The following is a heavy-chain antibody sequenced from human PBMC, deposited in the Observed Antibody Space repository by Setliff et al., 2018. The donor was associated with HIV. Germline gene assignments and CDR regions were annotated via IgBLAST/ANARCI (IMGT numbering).Heavy chain of an antibody. CDR1: GYSIRSGYY. D-gene: IGHD3-22*01. Sequence: SETLSLTCAVSGYSIRSGYYWGWIRQSPGKGLEWIGSIYYSGSTYYNPSLKSRVTISVDTSKNQFSLKLSSVTAADAAVYYCASRVYYYDSSGYLREEGFDPWGQGTLVTVSS. CDR3: ASRVYYYDSSGYLREEGFDP. V-gene: IGHV4-38-2*01. CDR2: IYYSGST. J-gene: IGHJ5*02.